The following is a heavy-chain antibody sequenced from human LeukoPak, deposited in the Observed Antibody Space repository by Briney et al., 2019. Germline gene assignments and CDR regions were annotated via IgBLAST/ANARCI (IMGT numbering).Heavy chain of an antibody. D-gene: IGHD3-9*01. CDR3: ARDRMTGYSSEAAFDI. CDR1: GGSISSNNW. V-gene: IGHV4-4*02. CDR2: IYHDGST. Sequence: SETLSLTCAVSGGSISSNNWWIWVRQSPEKGLEWIGEIYHDGSTNYNPSLKSRVTISMDKSKNQLSLKLNFVTAADTAVYYCARDRMTGYSSEAAFDIWGQGTMVTVSS. J-gene: IGHJ3*02.